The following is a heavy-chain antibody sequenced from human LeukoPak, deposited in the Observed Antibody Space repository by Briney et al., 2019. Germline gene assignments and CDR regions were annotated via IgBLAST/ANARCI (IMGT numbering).Heavy chain of an antibody. Sequence: PSETLSLTCAVYGGSFSGYYWSWIRQPPGKGLEWIGEINHSGSTNYNPSLKSRVTISVDTSKNQFSLKLSSVTAADTAVYYCARSDGYGLVGIWGQGTMVTVSS. CDR1: GGSFSGYY. CDR3: ARSDGYGLVGI. J-gene: IGHJ3*02. V-gene: IGHV4-34*01. CDR2: INHSGST. D-gene: IGHD5-18*01.